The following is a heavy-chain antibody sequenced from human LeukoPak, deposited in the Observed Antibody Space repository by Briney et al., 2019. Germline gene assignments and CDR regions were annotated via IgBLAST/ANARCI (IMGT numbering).Heavy chain of an antibody. Sequence: AGSLRLSCAASGFTFDDYAMHWVRQAPGKGLEWVSLISGDGGTTYYADSVKGRFTISRDNRKKSLYLQMNSLRTEDTALYYCAKDIGGLNYSGQGTLVTVSS. CDR2: ISGDGGTT. CDR1: GFTFDDYA. D-gene: IGHD6-25*01. V-gene: IGHV3-43*02. J-gene: IGHJ4*02. CDR3: AKDIGGLNY.